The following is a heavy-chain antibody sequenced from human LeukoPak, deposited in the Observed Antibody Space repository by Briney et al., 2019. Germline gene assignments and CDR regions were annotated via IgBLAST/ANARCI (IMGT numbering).Heavy chain of an antibody. CDR1: GCTFTSYA. J-gene: IGHJ4*02. CDR3: ARALSRGLMVSFDY. CDR2: INAGNGNT. Sequence: ASVKVSCKASGCTFTSYAMHWVRQAPGQRLEWMGWINAGNGNTKYSQKFQGRVTITRDTSASTAYMELSSLRSEDTAVYYCARALSRGLMVSFDYWGQGTLVTVSS. V-gene: IGHV1-3*01. D-gene: IGHD3-16*01.